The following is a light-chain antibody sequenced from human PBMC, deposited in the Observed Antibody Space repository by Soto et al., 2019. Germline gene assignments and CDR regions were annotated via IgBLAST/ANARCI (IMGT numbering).Light chain of an antibody. CDR1: QSISSN. CDR3: QQYDSWPPLFT. Sequence: EIVMTQSPATLSVSPGERATLSCRASQSISSNLAWYQQRPGQAPRLLVYGASTRATGVPARFSGSGSGTEFTLTISSLQSEDFALYYRQQYDSWPPLFTFGPGTKVDLK. J-gene: IGKJ3*01. V-gene: IGKV3-15*01. CDR2: GAS.